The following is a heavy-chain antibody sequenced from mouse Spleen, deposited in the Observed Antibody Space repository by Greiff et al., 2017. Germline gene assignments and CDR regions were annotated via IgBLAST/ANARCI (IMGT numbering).Heavy chain of an antibody. V-gene: IGHV1-26*01. D-gene: IGHD3-2*01. CDR2: INPNNGGT. Sequence: VQLQQSGPELVKPGASVKISCKASGYTFTDYYMNWVKQSHGKSLEWIGDINPNNGGTSYNQKFKGKATLTVDKSSSTAYMELRSLTSEDSAVYYCAREETARATFAYWGQGTLVTVSA. CDR3: AREETARATFAY. J-gene: IGHJ3*01. CDR1: GYTFTDYY.